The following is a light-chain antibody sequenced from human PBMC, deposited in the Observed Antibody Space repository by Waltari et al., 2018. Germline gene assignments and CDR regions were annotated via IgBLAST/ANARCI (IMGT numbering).Light chain of an antibody. CDR3: QQYCTTPLT. CDR2: WAS. J-gene: IGKJ4*01. V-gene: IGKV4-1*01. Sequence: DIVMTQSPDSLAVSLDERATINCKSSQSVLFSLNNKNYLAWYQQKPGQPPKLLIYWASTRESGVPDRFSGSESGTDFNLTISSLQAEDVAVYYCQQYCTTPLTFGGGTKVEIK. CDR1: QSVLFSLNNKNY.